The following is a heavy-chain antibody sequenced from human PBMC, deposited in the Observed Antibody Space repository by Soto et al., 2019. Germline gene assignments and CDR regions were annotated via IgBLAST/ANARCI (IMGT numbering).Heavy chain of an antibody. CDR2: ISSSSSTI. Sequence: GGSLRLSCAASGFTFSSYSMNWVRQAPGKGLEWVSYISSSSSTIYYADSVKGRFTISRDNAKNSLYLQMNSLRAEDTAVYYCAREGRETGTTWDYYYYYMDVWGKGTTVTVSS. D-gene: IGHD1-1*01. V-gene: IGHV3-48*01. CDR3: AREGRETGTTWDYYYYYMDV. CDR1: GFTFSSYS. J-gene: IGHJ6*03.